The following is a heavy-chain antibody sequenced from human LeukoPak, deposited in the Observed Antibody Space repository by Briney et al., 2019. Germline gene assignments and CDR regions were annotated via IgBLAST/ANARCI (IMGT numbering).Heavy chain of an antibody. CDR2: IKQDGSQI. Sequence: PGGSLRLSCAASGFTFSNYWMSWVRQAPGKGLEWVANIKQDGSQIYYVDSVKGRFTISRDNAKNSLYLQMNSLRAEDTAVYYCARDTHMDVWGKGTTVTVSS. CDR3: ARDTHMDV. CDR1: GFTFSNYW. V-gene: IGHV3-7*01. J-gene: IGHJ6*03.